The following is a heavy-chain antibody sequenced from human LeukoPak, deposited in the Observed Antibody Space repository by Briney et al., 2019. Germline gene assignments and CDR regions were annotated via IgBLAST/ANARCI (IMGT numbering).Heavy chain of an antibody. CDR2: INHSGST. J-gene: IGHJ4*02. CDR3: ARGPTYYYDSSGFEPLDY. CDR1: GGSFSGYY. V-gene: IGHV4-34*01. D-gene: IGHD3-22*01. Sequence: PSETLSLTCAVYGGSFSGYYWSWIRQPPGKGLEWIGEINHSGSTNYNPSLKSRVTISVDTSKNQFSLKLSSVTAADTAVYYCARGPTYYYDSSGFEPLDYWGQGTLVTVSS.